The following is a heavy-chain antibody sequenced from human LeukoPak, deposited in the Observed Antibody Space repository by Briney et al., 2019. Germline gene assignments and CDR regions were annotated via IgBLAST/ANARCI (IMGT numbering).Heavy chain of an antibody. J-gene: IGHJ6*03. D-gene: IGHD2-2*01. V-gene: IGHV1-18*01. CDR1: GYTFTSYG. CDR2: ISAYNGNT. Sequence: GASVKVSCKASGYTFTSYGISWVRQAPGQGLEWMGWISAYNGNTNYAQKLLGRVTMTTDTSTSTDYMELRSLRSDDTAVYYCAREVVPAANYYYYYMDVWGKGTTVTVSS. CDR3: AREVVPAANYYYYYMDV.